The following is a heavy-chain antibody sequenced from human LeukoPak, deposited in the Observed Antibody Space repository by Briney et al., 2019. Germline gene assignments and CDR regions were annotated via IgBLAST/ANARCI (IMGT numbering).Heavy chain of an antibody. V-gene: IGHV4-59*01. CDR3: ARGYSGYVDYFDY. D-gene: IGHD5-12*01. CDR2: IYYSGST. CDR1: GASISSYY. J-gene: IGHJ4*02. Sequence: SETLSLTCTVSGASISSYYWSWIRQLPGKGLEWIGYIYYSGSTNYNPSLKSRVTISVDTSKNQFSLKLSSVTAADTAVYYCARGYSGYVDYFDYWGQGTLVTVSS.